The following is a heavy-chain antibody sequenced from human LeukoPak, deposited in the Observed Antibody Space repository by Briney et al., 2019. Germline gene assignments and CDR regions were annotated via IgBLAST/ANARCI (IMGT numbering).Heavy chain of an antibody. D-gene: IGHD4-17*01. V-gene: IGHV4-59*08. CDR3: ARSSDYGDYGSTGWYFDL. Sequence: PSETLSLTCTVSGGSISSYYWSWIRQPPGKGLEWIGYIYYSGSTNYNPSLKSRVTISVDTSKNQFSLKLSSVTAADTAVYYCARSSDYGDYGSTGWYFDLWGRGTLVTVSS. CDR2: IYYSGST. J-gene: IGHJ2*01. CDR1: GGSISSYY.